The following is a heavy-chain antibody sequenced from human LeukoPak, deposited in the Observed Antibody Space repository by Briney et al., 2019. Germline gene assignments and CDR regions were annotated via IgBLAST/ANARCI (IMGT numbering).Heavy chain of an antibody. V-gene: IGHV3-23*01. CDR1: GFTFSSYA. D-gene: IGHD3-3*01. CDR3: AKGGGVTIFGVVTRFDY. Sequence: GGSLRLSCAASGFTFSSYAMSWVRQAPGKGLEWVSAIIGSGGSTYYADSVKGRFTISRDNSKNTLYLQMNSLRAEDTAVYYCAKGGGVTIFGVVTRFDYWGQGTLVTVSS. J-gene: IGHJ4*02. CDR2: IIGSGGST.